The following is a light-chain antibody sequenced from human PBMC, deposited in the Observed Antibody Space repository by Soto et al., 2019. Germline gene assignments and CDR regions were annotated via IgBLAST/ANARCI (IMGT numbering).Light chain of an antibody. CDR2: DVS. J-gene: IGLJ1*01. Sequence: QAVLTEPASVCGSPGQSITISCTGTSSDVGGYNYVSWYQQHPGKAPKLMIYDVSNRPSGVSNRFSGSKSGNTASLTISGLQAEDEADYYCSSYTSSSTLYVFGTGTRSPS. CDR3: SSYTSSSTLYV. CDR1: SSDVGGYNY. V-gene: IGLV2-14*01.